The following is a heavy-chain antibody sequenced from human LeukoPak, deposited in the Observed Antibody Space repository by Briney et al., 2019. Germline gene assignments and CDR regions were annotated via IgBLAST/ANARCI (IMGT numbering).Heavy chain of an antibody. J-gene: IGHJ4*02. CDR1: GFTFTGYY. D-gene: IGHD3-22*01. V-gene: IGHV1-46*01. CDR2: INPSGGST. CDR3: ARDTHSQNYYYDSSGFSDY. Sequence: GASVKVSCKASGFTFTGYYLHWVRQAPGQGLEWMGIINPSGGSTSYAQKFQGRVTMTRDTSTSTVYMELSSLRSEDTAVYYCARDTHSQNYYYDSSGFSDYWGQGTLVTVSS.